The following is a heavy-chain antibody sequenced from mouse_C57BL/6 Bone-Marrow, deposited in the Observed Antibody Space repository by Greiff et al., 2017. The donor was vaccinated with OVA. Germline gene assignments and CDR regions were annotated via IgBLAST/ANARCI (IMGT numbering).Heavy chain of an antibody. CDR2: INPGSGGT. D-gene: IGHD2-1*01. CDR3: ARSGCGNYDAMDY. CDR1: GYAFTNYL. J-gene: IGHJ4*01. Sequence: QVQLKESGAELVRPGTSVKVSCKASGYAFTNYLIEWVKQRPGQGLEWIGVINPGSGGTNYNEKFKGTATLTADKSSSTAYMQLSSLTSEDSAVYFCARSGCGNYDAMDYWGRGTAATVSS. V-gene: IGHV1-54*01.